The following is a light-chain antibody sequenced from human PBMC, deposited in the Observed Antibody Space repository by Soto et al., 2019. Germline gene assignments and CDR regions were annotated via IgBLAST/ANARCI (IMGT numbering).Light chain of an antibody. CDR1: QSVSSSY. CDR3: QQRSNWPPT. V-gene: IGKV3D-20*02. CDR2: GAS. J-gene: IGKJ5*01. Sequence: EIVMTQSPGTLSLSAGERATLSCRASQSVSSSYLAWYQQKPGQAPRLIIYGASSRATGIPDRFSGSGSGTEFTLTISRLEPEDFEVYYCQQRSNWPPTFGQGTRLEIK.